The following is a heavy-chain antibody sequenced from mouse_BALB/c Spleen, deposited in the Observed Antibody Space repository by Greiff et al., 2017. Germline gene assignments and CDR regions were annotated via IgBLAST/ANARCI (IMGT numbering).Heavy chain of an antibody. CDR2: ISYSGST. CDR3: ARGDYDYGYAMDY. D-gene: IGHD2-4*01. Sequence: EVKLVESGPGLVKPSQSLSLTCTVTGYSITSDYAWNWIRQFPGNKLEWMGYISYSGSTSYNPSLKSRISITRDKSKNQFFLQLNSVTTEDTATYYCARGDYDYGYAMDYWGQGTSVTVSS. J-gene: IGHJ4*01. CDR1: GYSITSDYA. V-gene: IGHV3-2*02.